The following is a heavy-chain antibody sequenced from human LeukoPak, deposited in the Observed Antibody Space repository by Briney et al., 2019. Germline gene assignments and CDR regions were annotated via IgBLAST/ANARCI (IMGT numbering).Heavy chain of an antibody. CDR1: GGSISSSSYY. CDR2: IHYSGST. Sequence: SETLSLTCTVSGGSISSSSYYWGWIRQPPGKGLEWIGSIHYSGSTNYNPSLKSRVTISVDTSKNQFSLKLSSVTAADTAVYYCARGYSSGGSCYSYYYYNYMDVWGKGTTVTVSS. D-gene: IGHD2-15*01. V-gene: IGHV4-39*07. J-gene: IGHJ6*03. CDR3: ARGYSSGGSCYSYYYYNYMDV.